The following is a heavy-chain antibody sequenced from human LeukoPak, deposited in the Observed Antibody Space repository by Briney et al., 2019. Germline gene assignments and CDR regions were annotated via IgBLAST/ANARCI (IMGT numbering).Heavy chain of an antibody. CDR2: INANSGGT. V-gene: IGHV1-2*02. D-gene: IGHD2-21*01. J-gene: IGHJ4*02. CDR3: ARVPIVVVSSMHFDY. CDR1: GGTFSSYA. Sequence: ASVKVSCKASGGTFSSYAISWVRQAPGQGLEWMGWINANSGGTKYVQKFQGRVTMTRDTSTSTAYMELSRLRSDDTAVYYCARVPIVVVSSMHFDYWGQGTLVTVSS.